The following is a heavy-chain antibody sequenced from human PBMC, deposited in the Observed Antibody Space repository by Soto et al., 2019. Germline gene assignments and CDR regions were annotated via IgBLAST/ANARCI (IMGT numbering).Heavy chain of an antibody. D-gene: IGHD2-21*02. Sequence: QVQLVQSGAEEKKPGASVKVSCKASGYTFTSYAMHWVRQAPGQRLEWMGWINAGNGNTKYSQKFQGRVTITRDTPASTAYMELSSLRSHATAVYYSASSLVLLTALVYWRPETLLTPSS. CDR2: INAGNGNT. J-gene: IGHJ4*02. CDR1: GYTFTSYA. V-gene: IGHV1-3*05. CDR3: ASSLVLLTALVY.